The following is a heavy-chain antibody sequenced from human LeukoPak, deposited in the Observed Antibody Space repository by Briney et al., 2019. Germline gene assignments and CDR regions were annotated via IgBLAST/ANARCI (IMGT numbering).Heavy chain of an antibody. V-gene: IGHV3-74*01. D-gene: IGHD3-22*01. Sequence: GGSLRLSCAASGFTFSRYWMHWVRQAPGKGLVWVARIKNDGSTTIYADSVKGRFTISRDNTKNTLYLQMNSLRAEDTTVYYCTRTMMGSNASDIWGQGTMVTVSS. CDR3: TRTMMGSNASDI. J-gene: IGHJ3*02. CDR2: IKNDGSTT. CDR1: GFTFSRYW.